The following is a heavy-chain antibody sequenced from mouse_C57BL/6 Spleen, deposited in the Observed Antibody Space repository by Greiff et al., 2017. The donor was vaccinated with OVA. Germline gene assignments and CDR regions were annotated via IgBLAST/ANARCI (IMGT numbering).Heavy chain of an antibody. CDR2: ISSGGSYT. CDR1: GFTFSSYG. V-gene: IGHV5-6*01. Sequence: EVKLMESGGDLVKPGGSLKLSCAASGFTFSSYGMSWVRQTPDKRLEWVATISSGGSYTYYPDSVKGRLPISRDNAKNTLYLHMSSLNSEDTAMYYCARAGTEAMDYWGQGTSVTVSS. J-gene: IGHJ4*01. CDR3: ARAGTEAMDY. D-gene: IGHD4-1*01.